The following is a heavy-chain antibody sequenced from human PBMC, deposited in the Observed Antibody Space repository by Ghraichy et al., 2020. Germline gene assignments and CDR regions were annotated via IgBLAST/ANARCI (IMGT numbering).Heavy chain of an antibody. Sequence: SGPTLVKPTQTLTLTCTFPGFSLTTNAVGVGWIRQPPGKALEWLALIYWNGNERYSPSLKSRLTITKDTSKNQVVLTMTNMDAVDTATYYCAHAYCPGGSCYGSVTFWGQGTLVTVSS. J-gene: IGHJ4*02. D-gene: IGHD2-15*01. CDR1: GFSLTTNAVG. V-gene: IGHV2-5*01. CDR3: AHAYCPGGSCYGSVTF. CDR2: IYWNGNE.